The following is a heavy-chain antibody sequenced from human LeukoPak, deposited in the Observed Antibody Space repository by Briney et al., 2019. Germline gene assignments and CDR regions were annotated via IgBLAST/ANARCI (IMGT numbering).Heavy chain of an antibody. D-gene: IGHD1-1*01. CDR2: LKSKRSGGTT. V-gene: IGHV3-15*01. Sequence: GGSLRLSCATSGFSFRDAWMSWVRQAPGKGLEWVGRLKSKRSGGTTDYSAPVKGRFSISRDDSENTLYLQMNSLKIEDTAVYFCSWELATSFGRRLENWGQGTLVTVAS. J-gene: IGHJ4*02. CDR3: SWELATSFGRRLEN. CDR1: GFSFRDAW.